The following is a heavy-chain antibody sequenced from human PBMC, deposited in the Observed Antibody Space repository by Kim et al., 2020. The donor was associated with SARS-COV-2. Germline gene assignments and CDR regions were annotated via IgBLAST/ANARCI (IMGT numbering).Heavy chain of an antibody. CDR2: SSYT. Sequence: SSYTNYADSVKGRFTISRDNAKNSLYLQMNSLRAEDTAVYYCARDVGLDYWGQGTLVTVSS. CDR3: ARDVGLDY. J-gene: IGHJ4*02. V-gene: IGHV3-11*06. D-gene: IGHD1-26*01.